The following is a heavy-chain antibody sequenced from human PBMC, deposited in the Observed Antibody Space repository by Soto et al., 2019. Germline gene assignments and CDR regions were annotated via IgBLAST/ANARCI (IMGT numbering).Heavy chain of an antibody. Sequence: QVHLGQSGAEVKKPGASVKVSFKGSGYIFTTYGITWVRQAPGQGLEWMGWISAHNGNTNYAQKLQGRVTVTRDTSTSTAYMELRNLRSDDMAVYYCARGRYGDYWGQGALVTVSS. V-gene: IGHV1-18*03. CDR1: GYIFTTYG. D-gene: IGHD1-1*01. J-gene: IGHJ4*02. CDR3: ARGRYGDY. CDR2: ISAHNGNT.